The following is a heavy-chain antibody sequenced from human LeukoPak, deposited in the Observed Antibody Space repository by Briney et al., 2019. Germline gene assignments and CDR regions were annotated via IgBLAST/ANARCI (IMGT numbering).Heavy chain of an antibody. Sequence: PSETLSLTCTVSGGSISSYYWTWIRQPPGKGLEWIGDIYYNGNTNYNPSLKSRVTMSIDTSKNQFSVKLSSVTAADTAVYYCARGTGAAAMSFGYWGQGTLVTVSS. V-gene: IGHV4-59*01. D-gene: IGHD2-2*01. CDR3: ARGTGAAAMSFGY. J-gene: IGHJ4*02. CDR1: GGSISSYY. CDR2: IYYNGNT.